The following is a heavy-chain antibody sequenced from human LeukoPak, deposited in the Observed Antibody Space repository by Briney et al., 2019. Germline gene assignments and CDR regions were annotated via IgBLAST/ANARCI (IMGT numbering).Heavy chain of an antibody. D-gene: IGHD3-3*01. V-gene: IGHV1-2*02. Sequence: ASVKVSCKSSGYSFAGYHMHWVRQAPGQGLEWRGWVNPNGGDTNYAQKFQGRVTMTRDTSVSTAYMELSGLRSDDTAVYYRARGADFWSGYNDYWGQGTLVSVSS. CDR3: ARGADFWSGYNDY. CDR2: VNPNGGDT. J-gene: IGHJ4*02. CDR1: GYSFAGYH.